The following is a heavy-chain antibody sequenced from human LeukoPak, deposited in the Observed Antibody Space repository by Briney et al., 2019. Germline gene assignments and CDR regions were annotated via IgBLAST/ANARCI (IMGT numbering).Heavy chain of an antibody. D-gene: IGHD1-26*01. CDR3: ARERGEWELHSN. V-gene: IGHV3-30-3*01. CDR1: GFTFSSYA. Sequence: QAGGSLRLSCAASGFTFSSYAMHWVRQAPGKGLEWVAVISYDGSNKYYADSVKGRFTISRDNSKNTLYLQMNSLRAEDTAVYYCARERGEWELHSNWGQGTLVTVSS. CDR2: ISYDGSNK. J-gene: IGHJ4*02.